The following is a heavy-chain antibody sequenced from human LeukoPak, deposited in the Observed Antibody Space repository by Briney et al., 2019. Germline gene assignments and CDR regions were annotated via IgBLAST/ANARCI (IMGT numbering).Heavy chain of an antibody. CDR1: GFTFSSYA. J-gene: IGHJ4*02. D-gene: IGHD2-2*01. CDR2: ISGSGGST. V-gene: IGHV3-23*01. CDR3: AKALLESVIGYCSSTSCYAFDY. Sequence: LSGGSLRLSCAASGFTFSSYAMSWVRQAPGKGLEWVSAISGSGGSTYYADSVKGRFTISRDNSKNTLYLQMNSLRAEDTAVYYCAKALLESVIGYCSSTSCYAFDYWGQGTLVTVSS.